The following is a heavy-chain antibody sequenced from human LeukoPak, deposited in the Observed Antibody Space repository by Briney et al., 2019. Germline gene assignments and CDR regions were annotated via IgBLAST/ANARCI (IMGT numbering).Heavy chain of an antibody. CDR1: GYTFTSYG. V-gene: IGHV1-18*01. J-gene: IGHJ4*02. CDR2: ISAYNGNT. Sequence: ASVKVSCKASGYTFTSYGISWVRQAPGQGLEWMGWISAYNGNTNYAQKLQGRVTMTTDTSTSTAYMELRSLRSDDTAVYYCAKGRYYYGSGSPFDYWGQGTLVTVSS. CDR3: AKGRYYYGSGSPFDY. D-gene: IGHD3-10*01.